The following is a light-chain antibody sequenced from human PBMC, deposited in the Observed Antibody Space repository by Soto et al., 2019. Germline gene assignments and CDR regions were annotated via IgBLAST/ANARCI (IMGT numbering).Light chain of an antibody. J-gene: IGKJ3*01. Sequence: EIVLTQSPATLSLSPGDSATLSCRASQSIGRYLAWYQQKPGQAPRLLIYDASNRATGIPARFSGSGSGTDFTLTISSLEPEDFAVYYCQQRSNWPPRFTFGPGTKVDIK. CDR2: DAS. CDR3: QQRSNWPPRFT. V-gene: IGKV3-11*01. CDR1: QSIGRY.